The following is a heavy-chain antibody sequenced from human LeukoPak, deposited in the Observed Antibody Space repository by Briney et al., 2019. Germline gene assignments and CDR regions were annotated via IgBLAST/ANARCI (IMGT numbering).Heavy chain of an antibody. CDR2: ISSSSSYI. CDR1: GFTFSSYS. CDR3: AKVIRDGYSNFDY. Sequence: KTGGSLRLSCAASGFTFSSYSMNWVRQAPGKGLEWVSSISSSSSYIYYADSVKGRFTISRDNSKNTLYLQMNSLRAEDTAIYYCAKVIRDGYSNFDYWGQGTLVTVSS. V-gene: IGHV3-21*04. D-gene: IGHD5-24*01. J-gene: IGHJ4*02.